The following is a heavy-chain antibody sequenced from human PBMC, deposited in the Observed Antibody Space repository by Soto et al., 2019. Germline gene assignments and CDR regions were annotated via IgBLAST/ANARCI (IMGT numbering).Heavy chain of an antibody. CDR2: IWYDGSNK. J-gene: IGHJ6*03. D-gene: IGHD3-9*01. CDR3: ARDRVPLRYFDWLSEGYYYYMDV. V-gene: IGHV3-33*01. CDR1: GFTFSSYG. Sequence: GGSLRLSCAASGFTFSSYGMHWVRQAPGKGLEWVAVIWYDGSNKYYADSVKGRFTISRDNSKNTLYLQMNSLRAEDTAVYYCARDRVPLRYFDWLSEGYYYYMDVWGKGTTVTVSS.